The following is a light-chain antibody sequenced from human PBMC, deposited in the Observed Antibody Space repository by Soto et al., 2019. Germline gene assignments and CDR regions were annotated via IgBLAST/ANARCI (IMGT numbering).Light chain of an antibody. J-gene: IGLJ1*01. CDR1: NIGYKS. CDR2: DDR. CDR3: QVWDSSSDQYV. Sequence: SYELTQPPSGSLAPGQTATITCGGDNIGYKSVHWYQLRPGQAPVVVVYDDRDRPSGIRERFSGSSSGDTATLTISRVEAGDEADYYCQVWDSSSDQYVFGTGTKLTVL. V-gene: IGLV3-21*02.